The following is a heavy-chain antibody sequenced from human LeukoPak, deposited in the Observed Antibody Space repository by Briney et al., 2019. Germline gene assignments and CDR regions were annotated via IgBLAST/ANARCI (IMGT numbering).Heavy chain of an antibody. CDR3: TTDLNARGNYYDSSGFISTIDY. CDR2: IQSKTDGGTT. V-gene: IGHV3-15*01. CDR1: GVTLSNAW. D-gene: IGHD3-22*01. Sequence: GGPLRLSCSACGVTLSNAWMSWVRQAPGKGLEWVGRIQSKTDGGTTDYAAPLKGRFTISREDSINTLYLQMNSLKTEDTAVYYCTTDLNARGNYYDSSGFISTIDYWGQGTLVTVSS. J-gene: IGHJ4*02.